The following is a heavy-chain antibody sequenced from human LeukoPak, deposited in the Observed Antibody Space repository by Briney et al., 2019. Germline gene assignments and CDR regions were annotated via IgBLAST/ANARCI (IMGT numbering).Heavy chain of an antibody. CDR1: GYTFISYV. D-gene: IGHD5-18*01. Sequence: ASGKVSCKASGYTFISYVMHWVRQAPGQRLEWRGWINAANGNTKYSQEFQGRVTITRDTSASTAYMELSSLRSEDMAVYSCAVRLGRHSYGYFDHWGQGTPVTVSS. V-gene: IGHV1-3*03. J-gene: IGHJ4*02. CDR2: INAANGNT. CDR3: AVRLGRHSYGYFDH.